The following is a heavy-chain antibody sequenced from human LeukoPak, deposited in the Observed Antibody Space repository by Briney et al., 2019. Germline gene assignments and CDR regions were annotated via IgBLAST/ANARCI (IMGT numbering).Heavy chain of an antibody. CDR3: ARAFSSSWGYYYMDV. V-gene: IGHV1-2*02. D-gene: IGHD6-13*01. Sequence: ASVKVSCKASGYTFTGYYMHWVRQAPGQGLEWMGWINPNSGGTNYAQKFQGRVTMTRDTSISTAYMELSRLRSDDTAVYYCARAFSSSWGYYYMDVWGKGTTVTVSS. CDR2: INPNSGGT. J-gene: IGHJ6*03. CDR1: GYTFTGYY.